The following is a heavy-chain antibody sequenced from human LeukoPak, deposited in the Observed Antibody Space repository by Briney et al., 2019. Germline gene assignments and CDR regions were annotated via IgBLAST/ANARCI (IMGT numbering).Heavy chain of an antibody. D-gene: IGHD1-26*01. CDR2: ISSSSSYT. CDR1: GFTFSDYY. V-gene: IGHV3-11*06. Sequence: GGYLRLSCAASGFTFSDYYMSWIRQAPGKGLEWVSYISSSSSYTNYADSVKGRFTISRDNAKNSLYLQMNSLRAEDTAVYYCAREKLGTGAHYYYGMDVWGKGTTVTVSS. J-gene: IGHJ6*04. CDR3: AREKLGTGAHYYYGMDV.